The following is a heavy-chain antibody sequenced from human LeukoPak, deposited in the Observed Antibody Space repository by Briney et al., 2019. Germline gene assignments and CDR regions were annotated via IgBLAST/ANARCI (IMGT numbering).Heavy chain of an antibody. CDR2: MSPDGTEK. CDR1: GFTFSSYG. Sequence: PGGTLRLSCAASGFTFSSYGMSWVRQAPGKGLEWVANMSPDGTEKYYVDSVKGRFTISRDNAKNSLYLQMNSLRAEDTAVYYCARRTNYLAFDYWGQGTLVTVSS. D-gene: IGHD4/OR15-4a*01. CDR3: ARRTNYLAFDY. J-gene: IGHJ4*02. V-gene: IGHV3-7*01.